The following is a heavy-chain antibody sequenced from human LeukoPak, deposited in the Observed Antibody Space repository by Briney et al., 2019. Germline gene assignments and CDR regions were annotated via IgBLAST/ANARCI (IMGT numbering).Heavy chain of an antibody. V-gene: IGHV4-59*01. CDR1: GGSISSYY. D-gene: IGHD3-9*01. CDR2: IYYSGST. Sequence: SETLSLTCTVSGGSISSYYWSWIRQPPGKGLEWIGYIYYSGSTNYNPSLKSRVTKSVDTSKNQFSLKLSSVTAADTAVYYCARGYDILTGYYFFDYWGQGTLVTVSS. J-gene: IGHJ4*02. CDR3: ARGYDILTGYYFFDY.